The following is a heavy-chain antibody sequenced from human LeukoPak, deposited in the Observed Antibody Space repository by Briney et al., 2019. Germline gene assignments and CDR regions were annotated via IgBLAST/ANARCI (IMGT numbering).Heavy chain of an antibody. J-gene: IGHJ6*02. CDR2: ISSSGSTI. D-gene: IGHD3-3*01. CDR3: ARSRNYDFWSGYYYYYYGMDV. CDR1: GFTFSSYE. Sequence: PGGSLRLSCAASGFTFSSYEMNWVRQAPGKGLEWVSYISSSGSTIYYADSAKGRFTISRDNAKNSLYLQMNSLRAEDTAVYYCARSRNYDFWSGYYYYYYGMDVWGQGTTVTVSS. V-gene: IGHV3-48*03.